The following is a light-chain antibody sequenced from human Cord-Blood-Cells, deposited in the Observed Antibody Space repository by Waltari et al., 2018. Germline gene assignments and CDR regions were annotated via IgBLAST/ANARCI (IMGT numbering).Light chain of an antibody. CDR1: QSVSSY. V-gene: IGKV3-11*01. Sequence: EIVLTQSPATLSLSPGERATLSCRASQSVSSYLAWYQQKPGQAPRLLIYDASNRATGIPARFRGIGSWTDFTLTISSLEPEDFAVYYCQQRSNWPSLTFGGGTKVEIK. CDR2: DAS. CDR3: QQRSNWPSLT. J-gene: IGKJ4*01.